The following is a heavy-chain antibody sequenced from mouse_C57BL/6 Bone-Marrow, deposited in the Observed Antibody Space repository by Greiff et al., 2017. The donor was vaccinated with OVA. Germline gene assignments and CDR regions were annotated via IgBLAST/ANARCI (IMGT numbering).Heavy chain of an antibody. J-gene: IGHJ1*03. D-gene: IGHD2-3*01. CDR1: GYSITSGYD. CDR2: ISYSGST. CDR3: ARRWLLLWYFDV. Sequence: ESGPGMVKPSQSLSLTCTVTGYSITSGYDWHWIRHFPGNKLEWMGYISYSGSTNYNPSLKSRISITHDTSKNHFFLKLNSVTTEDTATYYCARRWLLLWYFDVWGTGTTVTVSS. V-gene: IGHV3-1*01.